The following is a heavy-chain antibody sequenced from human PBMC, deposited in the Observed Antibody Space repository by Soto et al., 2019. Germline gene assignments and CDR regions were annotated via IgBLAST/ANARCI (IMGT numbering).Heavy chain of an antibody. V-gene: IGHV3-23*01. Sequence: GSLRLSCAASGFTFSSHGMSWVRQAPGKGLEWIAGLSRGGGTTYYADSVKGRFTISRDNSKNTLDLIMNSLKVEDTALYYCAKDGQYRTDGFDVWGQGTMVTVSS. D-gene: IGHD6-6*01. CDR3: AKDGQYRTDGFDV. CDR2: LSRGGGTT. J-gene: IGHJ3*01. CDR1: GFTFSSHG.